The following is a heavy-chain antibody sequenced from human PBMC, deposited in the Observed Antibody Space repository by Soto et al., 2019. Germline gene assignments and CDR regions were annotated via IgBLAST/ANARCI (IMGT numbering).Heavy chain of an antibody. J-gene: IGHJ6*02. CDR2: IKPDGSEQ. V-gene: IGHV3-7*01. CDR3: ARGNWNYYYGFDV. D-gene: IGHD1-20*01. CDR1: EFTFDKYY. Sequence: GWSLRLSCAASEFTFDKYYMTWVRQAPGKGPEWVANIKPDGSEQYYVDSVKGRFTISRDNANNSLYLQMNSLRAEDTAVYFCARGNWNYYYGFDVWGQGTTVTVSS.